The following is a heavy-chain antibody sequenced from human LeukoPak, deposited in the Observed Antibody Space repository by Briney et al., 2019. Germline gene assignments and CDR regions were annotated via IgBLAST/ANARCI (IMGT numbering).Heavy chain of an antibody. D-gene: IGHD3-10*01. Sequence: SETLSLTCSVSSDSISSSSYLWVWVRQPPGKGLEWIGDIYSNGHISYNPSLKSRAAISVDTSKNQFSLNLSSVTAADTALYYCARRHYGSGNIDSWGQGTLVTVSS. J-gene: IGHJ4*02. CDR3: ARRHYGSGNIDS. CDR2: IYSNGHI. CDR1: SDSISSSSYL. V-gene: IGHV4-39*01.